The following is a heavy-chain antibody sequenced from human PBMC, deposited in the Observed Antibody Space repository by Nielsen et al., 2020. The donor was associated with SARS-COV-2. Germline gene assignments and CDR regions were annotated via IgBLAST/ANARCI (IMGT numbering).Heavy chain of an antibody. J-gene: IGHJ4*02. CDR1: GGSISTGSHY. D-gene: IGHD3-22*01. V-gene: IGHV2-5*08. CDR3: AHLSYYDSSGYYLFDF. CDR2: IYWDDDE. Sequence: TLSLTCIVSGGSISTGSHYWSWIRQPPGKALEWLALIYWDDDERYSPSLKSRLTITKDTSQNQVVLTMTNVDPVDTATYYCAHLSYYDSSGYYLFDFWGQGALVTVSS.